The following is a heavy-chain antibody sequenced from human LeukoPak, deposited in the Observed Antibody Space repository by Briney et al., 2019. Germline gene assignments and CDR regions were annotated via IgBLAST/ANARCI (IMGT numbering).Heavy chain of an antibody. D-gene: IGHD3-22*01. V-gene: IGHV3-23*01. CDR1: GITLSDYG. Sequence: GGSLRLSCAVSGITLSDYGMSWVRQAPGKGLEWVAGISGSGGRTNYADSVKGRFTISRDNPKNTLYLQMNSLRAEDTAVYFCAKRGVVIRVILVGFHKEANYFDSWGQGVLVTVSS. CDR2: ISGSGGRT. J-gene: IGHJ4*02. CDR3: AKRGVVIRVILVGFHKEANYFDS.